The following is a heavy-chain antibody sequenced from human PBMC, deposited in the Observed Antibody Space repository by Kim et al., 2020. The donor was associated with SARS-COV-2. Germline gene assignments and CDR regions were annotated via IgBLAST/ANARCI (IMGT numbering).Heavy chain of an antibody. CDR3: ARLPRGYSYGWLFDY. CDR2: IYYSGST. CDR1: GCSISSSSYY. J-gene: IGHJ4*02. V-gene: IGHV4-39*01. D-gene: IGHD5-18*01. Sequence: SETLSLTCTVSGCSISSSSYYWGWIRQPPGKGLEWIGRIYYSGSTYYNPSLKSRVTISVDTSKNQFSLKLSSVTAADTAVYYCARLPRGYSYGWLFDYWGQGTLVTVSS.